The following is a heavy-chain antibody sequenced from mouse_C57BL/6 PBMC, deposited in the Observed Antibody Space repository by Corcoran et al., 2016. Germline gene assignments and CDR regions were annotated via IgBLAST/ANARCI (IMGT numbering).Heavy chain of an antibody. CDR1: GFNIKDYY. J-gene: IGHJ2*01. D-gene: IGHD1-1*01. CDR2: IDPEDGDT. Sequence: EVQLQQSGAELVRPGASVKLSCTASGFNIKDYYMHWVKQRPEQGLEWIGRIDPEDGDTEYAPKFQGKATITADTSSNTAYLQLSSLTSEDTAGYYCTTSRRSTVVGGTPYYFDYWGQGTTLTVSS. CDR3: TTSRRSTVVGGTPYYFDY. V-gene: IGHV14-1*01.